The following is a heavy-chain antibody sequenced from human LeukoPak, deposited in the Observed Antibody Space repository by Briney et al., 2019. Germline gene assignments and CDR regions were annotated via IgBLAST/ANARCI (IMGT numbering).Heavy chain of an antibody. CDR2: ICYSGST. CDR3: ARHSPRRIAVAGTTWWFDP. V-gene: IGHV4-59*08. CDR1: GASISSYC. Sequence: SETLSLTCTVSGASISSYCWSWIRQPPGKGLEWIVYICYSGSTNYNPSLRSRVTISVDRSKNQFSLKLISVTAADTAVYYCARHSPRRIAVAGTTWWFDPWGQGTLVTVSS. J-gene: IGHJ5*02. D-gene: IGHD6-19*01.